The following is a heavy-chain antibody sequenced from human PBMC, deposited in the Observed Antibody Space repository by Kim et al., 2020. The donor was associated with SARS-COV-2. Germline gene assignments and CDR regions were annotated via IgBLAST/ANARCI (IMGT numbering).Heavy chain of an antibody. CDR3: ARDFIGGSYSYYGMDV. Sequence: SETLSLTCTVSGGSISSSSYYWGWIRQPPGKGLEWIGSIYYSGSTYYNPSLKSRVTISVDTSKNQFSLKLSSVTAADTAVYYCARDFIGGSYSYYGMDVWGQGTTVTVSS. V-gene: IGHV4-39*07. CDR2: IYYSGST. J-gene: IGHJ6*02. D-gene: IGHD1-26*01. CDR1: GGSISSSSYY.